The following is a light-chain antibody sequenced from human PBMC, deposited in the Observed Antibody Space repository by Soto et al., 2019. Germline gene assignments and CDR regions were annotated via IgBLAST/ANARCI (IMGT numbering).Light chain of an antibody. Sequence: SYELTQPPSVSVAPGKTARITWGGNNIGSKSVHWYQQKPGQAPVLVIYYDSDRPSGIPERFSGSNSGNTATLTISRVEAGDEADYYCQVWDSSRGVFGGGTKLTVL. CDR1: NIGSKS. V-gene: IGLV3-21*04. CDR3: QVWDSSRGV. CDR2: YDS. J-gene: IGLJ3*02.